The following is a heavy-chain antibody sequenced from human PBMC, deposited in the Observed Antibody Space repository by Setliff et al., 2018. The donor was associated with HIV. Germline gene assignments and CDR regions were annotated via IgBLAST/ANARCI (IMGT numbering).Heavy chain of an antibody. J-gene: IGHJ4*02. CDR1: GGSFSDYS. D-gene: IGHD2-2*01. CDR3: AKTRRYCSSTSCSNLFDY. CDR2: IIHSGTT. Sequence: KTSETLSLTCAVSGGSFSDYSWTWIRQPPGKGLEWIGEIIHSGTTYVHPSLKSRVTISIDTFKSQFSLKLRSVNAADTAVYYCAKTRRYCSSTSCSNLFDYWGQGTLVTVSS. V-gene: IGHV4-34*12.